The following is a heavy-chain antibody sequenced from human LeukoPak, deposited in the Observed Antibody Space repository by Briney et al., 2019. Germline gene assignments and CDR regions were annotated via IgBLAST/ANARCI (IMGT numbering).Heavy chain of an antibody. J-gene: IGHJ4*02. Sequence: GGSLRLSCAASGFTFSDYYMSWIRQAPGKGLEWVSYISSSGSTIYYADSVKGRFTISRDNAKNSLYLQMQSLRPEDTALYYCAKEIIRGDSPLDYWGQGTLVTVSS. CDR3: AKEIIRGDSPLDY. CDR1: GFTFSDYY. CDR2: ISSSGSTI. V-gene: IGHV3-11*01.